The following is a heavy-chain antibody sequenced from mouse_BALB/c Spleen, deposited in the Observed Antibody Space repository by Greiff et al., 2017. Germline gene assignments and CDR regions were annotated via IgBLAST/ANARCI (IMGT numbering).Heavy chain of an antibody. J-gene: IGHJ2*01. V-gene: IGHV3-2*02. CDR2: ISYSGST. D-gene: IGHD2-14*01. CDR1: GYSITSDYA. Sequence: EVQRVESGPSLVKPSQSLSLTCTVTGYSITSDYAWNWIRQFPGKKLEWMGYISYSGSTSYNPSLKSRISITRDTSKNQFFLQLNSVTTEDTATYYCARYRYGSFDYWGQGTTLTVSS. CDR3: ARYRYGSFDY.